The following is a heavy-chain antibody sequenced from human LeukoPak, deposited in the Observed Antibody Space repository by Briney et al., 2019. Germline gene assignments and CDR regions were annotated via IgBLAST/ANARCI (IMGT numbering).Heavy chain of an antibody. J-gene: IGHJ6*03. Sequence: SETLSLTCTVSGGSISSGDYYWSWIRQPPGKGLEWIGYIYYSGSTYYNPSLKSRVTISVDTSKNQFSLKLSSVTAADTAVYYCARAGGFWSGYYTSGYYYYYMDVWGKGTTVTVSS. V-gene: IGHV4-30-4*08. CDR1: GGSISSGDYY. CDR3: ARAGGFWSGYYTSGYYYYYMDV. D-gene: IGHD3-3*01. CDR2: IYYSGST.